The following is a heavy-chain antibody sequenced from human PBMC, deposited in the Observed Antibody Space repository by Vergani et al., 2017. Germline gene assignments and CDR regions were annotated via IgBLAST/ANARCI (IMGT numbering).Heavy chain of an antibody. D-gene: IGHD6-19*01. V-gene: IGHV2-5*02. CDR1: GFSLSTSGVG. CDR2: IYWDDDK. Sequence: QITLKESGPTLVKPTQTLTLTCTFSGFSLSTSGVGVGWIRQPPGQALVWLALIYWDDDKHYSPSLKSRLTITKDTSKIQVVLTRTNIGPVDTANYYCAENASSGWYEVQGPQWGYYGLDVWGQGTTVTVSS. J-gene: IGHJ6*02. CDR3: AENASSGWYEVQGPQWGYYGLDV.